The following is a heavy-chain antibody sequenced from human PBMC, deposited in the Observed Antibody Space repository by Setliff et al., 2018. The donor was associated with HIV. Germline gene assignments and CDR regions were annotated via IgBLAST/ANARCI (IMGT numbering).Heavy chain of an antibody. CDR1: GGSFSGYS. CDR3: ARVGRRDGWGRKAVAGWIWFDP. CDR2: INQSETT. D-gene: IGHD6-19*01. Sequence: SETLSLTCAVYGGSFSGYSWNWVRQPPAKGLEWIGEINQSETTNYNPSFKSRVTISLDTSKNQFSLKLTSVTAADTGVYYCARVGRRDGWGRKAVAGWIWFDPWGQGTLVTVSS. V-gene: IGHV4-34*01. J-gene: IGHJ5*02.